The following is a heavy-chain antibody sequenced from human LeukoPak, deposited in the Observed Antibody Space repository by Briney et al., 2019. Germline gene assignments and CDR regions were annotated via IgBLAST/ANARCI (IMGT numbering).Heavy chain of an antibody. CDR2: ISGSGGGT. Sequence: PGGSLRLSCAASGFTFSHAWMSWVRQTPGKGLEWVSGISGSGGGTYYADSVKGRFTISRDNSKNTLYLQMNSLRAEDTAVYYCAKDGVVSGTMGRLHYWGQGTLVTVSS. CDR3: AKDGVVSGTMGRLHY. CDR1: GFTFSHAW. V-gene: IGHV3-23*01. J-gene: IGHJ4*02. D-gene: IGHD6-19*01.